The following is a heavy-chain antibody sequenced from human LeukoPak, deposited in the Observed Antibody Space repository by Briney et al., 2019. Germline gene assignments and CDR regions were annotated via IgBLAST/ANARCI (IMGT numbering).Heavy chain of an antibody. CDR3: AQEGYSSSSGVY. J-gene: IGHJ4*02. V-gene: IGHV4-34*01. D-gene: IGHD6-6*01. Sequence: MSSETLSLTCAVYGGSFSGYYWSWIRQPPGKGLEWIGEINHSGSTNYNPSLKSRVTISVDTSKNQFSLKLSSVTAADTAVYYCAQEGYSSSSGVYWGQGTLVTVSS. CDR2: INHSGST. CDR1: GGSFSGYY.